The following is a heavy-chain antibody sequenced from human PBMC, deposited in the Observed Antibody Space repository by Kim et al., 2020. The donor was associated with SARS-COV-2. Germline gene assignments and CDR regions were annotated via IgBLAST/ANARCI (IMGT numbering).Heavy chain of an antibody. V-gene: IGHV3-23*01. CDR3: ATSAIYYDDDGSYSADNIDF. D-gene: IGHD3-22*01. J-gene: IGHJ4*02. CDR2: IGDTGVGI. Sequence: GGSLRLSCAASGFTFANSAMNWVRQAPGGGLEWVSTIGDTGVGIYYADSVKGRFTISRDNSKNTLYLQMNSLRAEDAAVYYCATSAIYYDDDGSYSADNIDFWGQGTLVTVSS. CDR1: GFTFANSA.